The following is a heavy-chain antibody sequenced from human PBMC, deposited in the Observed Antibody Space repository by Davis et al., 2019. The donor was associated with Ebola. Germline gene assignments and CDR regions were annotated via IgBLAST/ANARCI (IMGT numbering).Heavy chain of an antibody. J-gene: IGHJ3*02. CDR1: GFTFSSYS. Sequence: PGGSLRLSCAASGFTFSSYSMNWVRQAPGKGLEWVSSISSSSSYIYYADSVKGRFTISRDNAKNSLYLQMNSLRAEDKAVYYCERDGVDTAMVLDAFDIWGQGTMVTVAS. D-gene: IGHD5-18*01. V-gene: IGHV3-21*01. CDR3: ERDGVDTAMVLDAFDI. CDR2: ISSSSSYI.